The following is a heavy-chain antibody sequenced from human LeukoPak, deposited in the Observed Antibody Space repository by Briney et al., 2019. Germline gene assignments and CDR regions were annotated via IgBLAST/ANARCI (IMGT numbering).Heavy chain of an antibody. CDR1: GFTFSTYA. Sequence: TGGSLRLSCAASGFTFSTYAMSWVRQAPGKGLEWVSGLTGGGGGTSYADSVKGRFTISRDNSKNTLYLQMNSLRAEDTAVYYCAKDKGAVTGTFDCWGQGTLVTVSS. V-gene: IGHV3-23*01. J-gene: IGHJ4*02. CDR3: AKDKGAVTGTFDC. CDR2: LTGGGGGT. D-gene: IGHD1-14*01.